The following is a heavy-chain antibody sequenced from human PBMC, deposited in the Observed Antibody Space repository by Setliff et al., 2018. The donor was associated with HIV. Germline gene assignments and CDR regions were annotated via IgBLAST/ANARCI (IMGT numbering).Heavy chain of an antibody. CDR2: VNHRGTI. J-gene: IGHJ4*02. CDR1: GGSFNGYY. CDR3: ARSTSESYNFWSGYYEAVAFDY. D-gene: IGHD3-3*01. V-gene: IGHV4-34*10. Sequence: SSETLSLTCAVYGGSFNGYYWTWIRQSPGKGLEWIGEVNHRGTINYNQSLKNRVIISVDTAKNQFSLNMISMTAADTAVYYCARSTSESYNFWSGYYEAVAFDYWGQGTLVTVSS.